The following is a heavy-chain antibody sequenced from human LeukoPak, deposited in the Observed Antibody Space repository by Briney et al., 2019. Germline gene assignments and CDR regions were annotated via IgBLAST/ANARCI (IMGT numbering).Heavy chain of an antibody. Sequence: PSETLSLTCTVSGGSISSYYWSWIRQPPGKGLEWIGYIYYSGSTNYTPSLKSRVTILVDPSKKQFSLKLSSVTAADTAVYYCARAHSSSWYRYYFDYWGQGPLVTVSS. V-gene: IGHV4-59*01. CDR1: GGSISSYY. J-gene: IGHJ4*02. D-gene: IGHD6-13*01. CDR2: IYYSGST. CDR3: ARAHSSSWYRYYFDY.